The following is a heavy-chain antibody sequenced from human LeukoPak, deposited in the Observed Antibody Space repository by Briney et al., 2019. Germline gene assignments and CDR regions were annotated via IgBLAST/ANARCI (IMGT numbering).Heavy chain of an antibody. J-gene: IGHJ2*01. CDR3: ARGRYYGDYVFWYFDL. Sequence: PGGSLRLSCAASGFPFSNYAMGWVRQAPGKGLEWVSSISGSGANTYFADSVKGRFTMSRDNSKNTLYLQMNSLRAEDTAVYYCARGRYYGDYVFWYFDLWGRGTLVTVSS. CDR2: ISGSGANT. V-gene: IGHV3-23*01. D-gene: IGHD4-17*01. CDR1: GFPFSNYA.